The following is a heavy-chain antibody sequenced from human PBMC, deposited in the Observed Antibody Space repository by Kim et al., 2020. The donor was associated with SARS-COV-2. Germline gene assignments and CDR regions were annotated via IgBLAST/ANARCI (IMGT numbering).Heavy chain of an antibody. V-gene: IGHV4-39*07. CDR2: IYYSGST. CDR3: ARDDVDIVATNKPGDY. Sequence: SETLSLTCTVSGGSISSSSYYWGWIRQPPGKGLEWIGSIYYSGSTYYNPSLKSRVTISVDTSKNQFSLKLSSVTAADTAVYYCARDDVDIVATNKPGDYWGQGTLVTVSS. CDR1: GGSISSSSYY. J-gene: IGHJ4*02. D-gene: IGHD5-12*01.